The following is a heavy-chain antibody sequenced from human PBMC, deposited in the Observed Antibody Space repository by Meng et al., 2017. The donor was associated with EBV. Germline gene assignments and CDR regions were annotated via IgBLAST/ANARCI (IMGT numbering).Heavy chain of an antibody. D-gene: IGHD6-13*01. CDR2: ISSSGSTI. J-gene: IGHJ4*02. CDR1: GLSFSDYF. CDR3: ARDEFSTAAGGRIFDF. V-gene: IGHV3-11*01. Sequence: MRLVEVGGGVVYAGGFLTFCCAASGLSFSDYFMRWIRQTPGRGVALNSSISSSGSTIYYTYSVKRRSTISRDNAKKSLYLQMNSLRAEYTAVDYCARDEFSTAAGGRIFDFWGQGILVTVSS.